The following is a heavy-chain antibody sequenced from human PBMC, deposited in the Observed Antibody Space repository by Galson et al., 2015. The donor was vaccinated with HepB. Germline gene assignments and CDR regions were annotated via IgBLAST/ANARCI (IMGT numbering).Heavy chain of an antibody. CDR1: GFTVSSNY. CDR3: ARAHDFWSGYYTGAFDI. D-gene: IGHD3-3*01. Sequence: SLRLSCAASGFTVSSNYMSWVRQAPGKGLEWVSVIYSGGSTYYADSVKGRFTISRDNSKNTLYLQMNSLRAEDTAVYYCARAHDFWSGYYTGAFDIWGQGTMVTVSS. V-gene: IGHV3-53*01. J-gene: IGHJ3*02. CDR2: IYSGGST.